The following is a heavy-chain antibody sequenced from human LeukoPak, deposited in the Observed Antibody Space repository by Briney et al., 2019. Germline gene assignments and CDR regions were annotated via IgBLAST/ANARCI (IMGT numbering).Heavy chain of an antibody. CDR3: ARLAPSGSYYRTYAFDI. CDR2: ILPDGSAK. J-gene: IGHJ3*02. V-gene: IGHV3-7*01. Sequence: SGGSLRLSCAASGFTFSSYWMSLVRQAPGKGLEWVANILPDGSAKNYVDSVKGRFTISRDNAKNSLYLQMNSLRAEDTAVYYCARLAPSGSYYRTYAFDIWGQGTMVTVSS. D-gene: IGHD1-26*01. CDR1: GFTFSSYW.